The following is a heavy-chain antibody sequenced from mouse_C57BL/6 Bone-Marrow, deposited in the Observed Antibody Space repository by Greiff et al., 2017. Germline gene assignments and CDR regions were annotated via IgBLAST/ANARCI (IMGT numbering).Heavy chain of an antibody. CDR3: ASPYDNYEWYFDV. Sequence: QVQLQQPGTELVQPGASVKLSCTASGYTFTSYWMHWVKQRPGQGLEWIGNINPSTGGTNSNEKFNSKAALTVSTSSSTAYMQLSSLTSEDSAVYNCASPYDNYEWYFDVWGTGTTVTVSS. D-gene: IGHD2-1*01. CDR2: INPSTGGT. V-gene: IGHV1-53*01. CDR1: GYTFTSYW. J-gene: IGHJ1*03.